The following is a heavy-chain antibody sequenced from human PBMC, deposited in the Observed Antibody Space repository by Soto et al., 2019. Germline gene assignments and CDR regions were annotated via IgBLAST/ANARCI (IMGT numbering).Heavy chain of an antibody. CDR1: GFTFSSYW. Sequence: EVQLVESGGGLVQPGGSLRLSCAASGFTFSSYWMHWVRQAPGKGLVWVSRINSDGSSTNYADSVKGRFTISRDNARNTLFLQMDTLRADDTFLYYCTRSGSSPYYYGMDVGGQGTRFTDSS. J-gene: IGHJ6*02. D-gene: IGHD6-6*01. CDR2: INSDGSST. CDR3: TRSGSSPYYYGMDV. V-gene: IGHV3-74*01.